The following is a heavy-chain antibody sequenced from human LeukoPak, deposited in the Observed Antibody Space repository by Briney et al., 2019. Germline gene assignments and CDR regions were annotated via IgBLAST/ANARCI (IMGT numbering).Heavy chain of an antibody. V-gene: IGHV1-69*01. CDR3: ARNAVPDRPFSGMDV. J-gene: IGHJ6*04. D-gene: IGHD2-2*01. CDR2: IIPIFGTA. CDR1: GGTFSSYA. Sequence: SVKVSCKASGGTFSSYAISWVRQAPGQGLEWMGGIIPIFGTANYAQKFQGRVTITADESTSTAYMELSSLRSEDTVVYYCARNAVPDRPFSGMDVWGKGTTVTVSS.